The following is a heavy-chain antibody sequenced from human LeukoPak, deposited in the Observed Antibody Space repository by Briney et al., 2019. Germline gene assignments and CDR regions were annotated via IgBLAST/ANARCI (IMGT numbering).Heavy chain of an antibody. CDR3: SRDAKKYIVVGSWFDP. CDR1: GFIFSNHS. V-gene: IGHV3-21*01. J-gene: IGHJ5*02. CDR2: ISGSSFYT. D-gene: IGHD2-21*01. Sequence: GGSLRLSCAGSGFIFSNHSMSWIRQAPGKGLEWVSSISGSSFYTFYADSVEGRFTVSRDNAKNEVYLPMTSLRAEDTAVYYCSRDAKKYIVVGSWFDPWGQGTLVTVSS.